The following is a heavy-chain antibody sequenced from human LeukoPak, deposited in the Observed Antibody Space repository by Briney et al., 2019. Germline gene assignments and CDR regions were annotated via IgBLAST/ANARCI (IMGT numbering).Heavy chain of an antibody. D-gene: IGHD2-2*02. J-gene: IGHJ4*02. CDR1: GFSFRSYW. Sequence: GGSLRLSCAASGFSFRSYWMSWVRQAPGKGLEWVANTKQDGSEKYYVDSVKGRFTISRDNAKNSLYLQMNSLRAEDTAVYYCARDEGYCTSTSCYTKHDYWGQGTLVTVSS. CDR3: ARDEGYCTSTSCYTKHDY. CDR2: TKQDGSEK. V-gene: IGHV3-7*01.